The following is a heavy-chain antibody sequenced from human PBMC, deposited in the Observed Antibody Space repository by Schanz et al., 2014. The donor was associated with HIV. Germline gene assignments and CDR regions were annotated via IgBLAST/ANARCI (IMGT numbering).Heavy chain of an antibody. J-gene: IGHJ4*02. CDR1: GFTFSNYA. CDR2: IRYDGVNK. CDR3: AKGLRQWLVLGVSDY. D-gene: IGHD6-19*01. V-gene: IGHV3-30*04. Sequence: VQLLESGGGVVQPGRSLRLSCAVSGFTFSNYAMHWVRQAPGKGLEWVAVIRYDGVNKYYADSVKGRFTIARDNSKNTLYLQMNSLRAEDTAVYYCAKGLRQWLVLGVSDYWGQGTLVTVSS.